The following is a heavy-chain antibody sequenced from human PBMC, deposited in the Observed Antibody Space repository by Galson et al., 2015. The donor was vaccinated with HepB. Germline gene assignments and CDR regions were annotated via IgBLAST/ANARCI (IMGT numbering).Heavy chain of an antibody. J-gene: IGHJ4*02. CDR1: GFTFSSYA. D-gene: IGHD2-2*01. CDR2: ISGSGGST. CDR3: AKDPRFVVVPAGPLIDY. Sequence: SLRLSCAASGFTFSSYAMSWVRQAPGKGLEWVSAISGSGGSTYYADSVKGRFTISRDNSKNTLYLQMNSLRAEDTAVYYCAKDPRFVVVPAGPLIDYWGQGTLVTVSS. V-gene: IGHV3-23*01.